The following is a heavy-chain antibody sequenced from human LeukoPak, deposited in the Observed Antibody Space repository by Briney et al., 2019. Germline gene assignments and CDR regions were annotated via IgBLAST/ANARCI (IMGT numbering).Heavy chain of an antibody. V-gene: IGHV4-39*07. CDR2: IYSSDST. Sequence: SETLPLTCSVSGVSISSGSNYWGWIRQPPGKTLEWIGSIYSSDSTYYNTSLKSRVIILFDPATMHFSLKLSSVTAADTAVCYCARSDGYGLIGIWGQGTMVTVSS. CDR3: ARSDGYGLIGI. J-gene: IGHJ3*02. CDR1: GVSISSGSNY. D-gene: IGHD3-10*01.